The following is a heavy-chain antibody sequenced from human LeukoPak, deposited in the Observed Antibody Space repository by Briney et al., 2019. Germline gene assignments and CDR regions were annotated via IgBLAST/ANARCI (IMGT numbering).Heavy chain of an antibody. D-gene: IGHD3-22*01. CDR1: GFTFSSYG. V-gene: IGHV3-30*18. CDR3: AKDSDYYDSSGYYSEFDY. Sequence: GGSLRLSCAASGFTFSSYGMHWVRQAPGKGLEWVAVISYDGSNKYYADSVKGRFTISRDNSKNTLYLQMSSLRAEDTAVYYCAKDSDYYDSSGYYSEFDYWGQGTLVTVSS. CDR2: ISYDGSNK. J-gene: IGHJ4*02.